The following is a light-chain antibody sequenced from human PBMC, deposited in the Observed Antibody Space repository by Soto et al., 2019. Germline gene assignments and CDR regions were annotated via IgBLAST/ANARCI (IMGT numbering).Light chain of an antibody. CDR2: GAF. J-gene: IGKJ1*01. CDR1: PSVTNF. CDR3: QQYENYWT. Sequence: IVLTPSSVNRAVSQGARAHLSCRASPSVTNFLAWYQQKPGQAPRLLIYGAFNRATGIPSRFSGSGSGTEFSLTISSLQPDACATYYCQQYENYWTFGQGTKVDI. V-gene: IGKV3D-15*01.